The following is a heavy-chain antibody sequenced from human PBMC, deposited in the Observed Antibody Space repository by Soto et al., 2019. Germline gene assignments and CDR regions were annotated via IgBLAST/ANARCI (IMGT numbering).Heavy chain of an antibody. V-gene: IGHV4-30-4*01. J-gene: IGHJ4*02. CDR2: IYYSGST. CDR3: ARGGWHGGDWYVDY. D-gene: IGHD2-21*02. CDR1: GGSISSSGNYY. Sequence: QVQPQESGPGLVKPSQTLSLTCAVSGGSISSSGNYYWSWIRQPPGKGLEWIGFIYYSGSTYYNPSLRSRLTISVDTSQNQFSLDLTSMTAADTAMYYCARGGWHGGDWYVDYWGQGTLVTVSS.